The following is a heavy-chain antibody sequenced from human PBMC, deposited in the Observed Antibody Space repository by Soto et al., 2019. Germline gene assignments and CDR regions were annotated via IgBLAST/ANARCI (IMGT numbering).Heavy chain of an antibody. Sequence: SQTLSLTCAISGDSVSSNSAAWNWISQSPSRGLEWLGRTYYRSKWYNDYAVSVKSRITINPDTSKNQFSLQLNSVTPEDTAVYYCARAGEEVVPAAIAYYYYGMDVWGQGTTVTVSS. CDR3: ARAGEEVVPAAIAYYYYGMDV. CDR1: GDSVSSNSAA. CDR2: TYYRSKWYN. D-gene: IGHD2-2*01. V-gene: IGHV6-1*01. J-gene: IGHJ6*02.